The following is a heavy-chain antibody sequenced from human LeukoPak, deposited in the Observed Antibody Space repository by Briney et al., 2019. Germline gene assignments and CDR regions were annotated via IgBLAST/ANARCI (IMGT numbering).Heavy chain of an antibody. J-gene: IGHJ6*03. Sequence: SETLSLTCTVPGYSISSGYYWGWIRQPPGKGLEWIGSIYHSGSTYYNPSLKSRVTISVDTSKNQFSLKLSSVTAADTAVYYCAGGRGSSSWLYYYYYMDVWGKGTTVTVSS. D-gene: IGHD6-13*01. V-gene: IGHV4-38-2*02. CDR1: GYSISSGYY. CDR2: IYHSGST. CDR3: AGGRGSSSWLYYYYYMDV.